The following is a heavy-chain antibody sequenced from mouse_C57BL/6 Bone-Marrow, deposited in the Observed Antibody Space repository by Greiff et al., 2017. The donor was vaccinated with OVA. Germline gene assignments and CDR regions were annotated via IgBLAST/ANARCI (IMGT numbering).Heavy chain of an antibody. CDR1: GYSITSGYY. V-gene: IGHV3-6*01. Sequence: EVQLQQSGPGLVKPSQSLSLTCPVTGYSITSGYYWNWIRQFPGNKLEWMGYISYDGSNNYNPSLKNRISITRDTSKNQFFLKLNSVTTEDTATYYCASYWYFDVWGTGTTVTVSS. CDR3: ASYWYFDV. CDR2: ISYDGSN. J-gene: IGHJ1*03.